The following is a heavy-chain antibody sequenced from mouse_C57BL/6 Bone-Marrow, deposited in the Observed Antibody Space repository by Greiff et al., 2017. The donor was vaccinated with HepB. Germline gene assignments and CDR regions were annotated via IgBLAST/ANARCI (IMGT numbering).Heavy chain of an antibody. Sequence: EVLLVQSGAGLVKPGGSLKLSCAASGFTFSSYAMPWVRQTPEKRLEWVAYISSGGDYTYYADTVKGQFTISRDNARNTVYLRMSRLESEDTAMCYCTRNLSRAIDCWGQGTSVTVSS. CDR1: GFTFSSYA. D-gene: IGHD6-2*01. V-gene: IGHV5-9-1*02. CDR3: TRNLSRAIDC. J-gene: IGHJ4*01. CDR2: ISSGGDYT.